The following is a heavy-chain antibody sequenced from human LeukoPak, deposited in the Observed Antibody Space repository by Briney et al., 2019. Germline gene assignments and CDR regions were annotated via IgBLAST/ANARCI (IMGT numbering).Heavy chain of an antibody. V-gene: IGHV3-23*01. CDR3: ARGQRRHTDMAPSFDY. CDR2: ISSSGGST. J-gene: IGHJ4*02. Sequence: GGSLRLSCAASGFTFSSYAMTWVRQAPGKGLEWVSSISSSGGSTYYADSVRGRFTISRDNSKNTLYLQMNSLRAEDTAVYYCARGQRRHTDMAPSFDYWGQGTLVTVSS. D-gene: IGHD5-18*01. CDR1: GFTFSSYA.